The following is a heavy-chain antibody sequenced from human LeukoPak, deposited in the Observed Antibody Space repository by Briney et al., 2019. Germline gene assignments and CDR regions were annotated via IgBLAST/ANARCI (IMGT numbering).Heavy chain of an antibody. CDR1: GYTFTSYY. CDR2: IDPRGAST. CDR3: AKDLVREKTGGSKPYYFDY. V-gene: IGHV1-46*01. Sequence: ASVKVSCKASGYTFTSYYMHWVRQAPGQGLEWMGIIDPRGASTIYAQNFQGRVTMTRDTSTTTVYMDLSSLRPDETAVYYCAKDLVREKTGGSKPYYFDYWGQGTLVTVSS. J-gene: IGHJ4*02. D-gene: IGHD1-14*01.